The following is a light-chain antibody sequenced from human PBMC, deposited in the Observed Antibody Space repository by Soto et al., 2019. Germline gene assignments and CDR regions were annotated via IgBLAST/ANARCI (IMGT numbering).Light chain of an antibody. CDR3: AAWDDSLSADV. Sequence: QSVLTQPPSASGTPGQRVTISCSGSSSNIGSNYVYWYQQLPGTAPKLLIYRNNQRRSGVPDRFSGSKSGTSAALAISGLQSEDEADYYCAAWDDSLSADVFGTGTKLTVL. J-gene: IGLJ1*01. CDR2: RNN. CDR1: SSNIGSNY. V-gene: IGLV1-47*01.